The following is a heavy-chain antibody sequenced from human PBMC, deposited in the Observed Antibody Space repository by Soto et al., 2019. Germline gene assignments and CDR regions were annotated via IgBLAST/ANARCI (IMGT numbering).Heavy chain of an antibody. D-gene: IGHD5-18*01. Sequence: SVKVSCKASGGTFSSYTISWVRQAPGQGLEWMGRIIPILGIANYAQRFQGRVTITADKSTSTAYMELSSLRSEDTAVYYCARVGGYSYGPDNWFDPWGQGTLVTVSS. CDR2: IIPILGIA. J-gene: IGHJ5*02. CDR1: GGTFSSYT. CDR3: ARVGGYSYGPDNWFDP. V-gene: IGHV1-69*02.